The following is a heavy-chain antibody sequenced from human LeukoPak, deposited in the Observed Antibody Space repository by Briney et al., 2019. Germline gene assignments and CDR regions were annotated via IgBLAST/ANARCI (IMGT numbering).Heavy chain of an antibody. J-gene: IGHJ5*02. CDR1: GFTFRDSG. V-gene: IGHV3-30*02. Sequence: GGSLRLSCAASGFTFRDSGMHWVRQAPSKGLEWVTFIAYDGSNQSYTDSVKGRFTISRDNSKNTLYLQMDSLRPEDTAVYYCAKIERPWGQGTLVTVSS. CDR2: IAYDGSNQ. CDR3: AKIERP. D-gene: IGHD1-1*01.